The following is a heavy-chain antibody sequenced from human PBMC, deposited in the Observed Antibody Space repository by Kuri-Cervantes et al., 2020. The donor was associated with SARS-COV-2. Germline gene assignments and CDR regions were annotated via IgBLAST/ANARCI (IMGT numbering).Heavy chain of an antibody. J-gene: IGHJ3*02. CDR2: IYPGDSDT. Sequence: GGSLRLSCMASGYSFTSYWITSVRQMPGKGLEWMGIIYPGDSDTRYSPSFQGQVTISDDKSISTAYLQWSSLKASDTAMYYCARRSRPYGDDDAFDIWGQGTMVTVSS. CDR3: ARRSRPYGDDDAFDI. D-gene: IGHD4-17*01. V-gene: IGHV5-51*01. CDR1: GYSFTSYW.